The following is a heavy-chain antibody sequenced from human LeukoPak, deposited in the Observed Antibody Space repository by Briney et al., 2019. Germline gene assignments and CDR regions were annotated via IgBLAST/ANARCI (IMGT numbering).Heavy chain of an antibody. CDR3: AKWGRTYDILTGYSY. V-gene: IGHV3-11*01. CDR2: IGTSGSPI. Sequence: GSLRLSCVASGFTFSDYYMSWIRQAPGKGLEWVSYIGTSGSPIYYADSVKGRFTISRDNAKNSLYLQMNSLRAEDTAVYYCAKWGRTYDILTGYSYWGQGTLVTVSS. J-gene: IGHJ4*02. D-gene: IGHD3-9*01. CDR1: GFTFSDYY.